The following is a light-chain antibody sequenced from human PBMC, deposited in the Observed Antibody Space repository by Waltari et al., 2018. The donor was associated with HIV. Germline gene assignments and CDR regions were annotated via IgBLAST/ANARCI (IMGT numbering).Light chain of an antibody. CDR3: EQYNSFPGT. Sequence: AIRMTQSPPSLSASTGDSVTISCQASDNIGARLAWYHQKPGKAPALRIFGAYSLQGGVPSRCSGSASGTEFALTINCVQAEDFGTFFCEQYNSFPGTFGQGTRLEL. J-gene: IGKJ2*02. CDR2: GAY. CDR1: DNIGAR. V-gene: IGKV1-8*01.